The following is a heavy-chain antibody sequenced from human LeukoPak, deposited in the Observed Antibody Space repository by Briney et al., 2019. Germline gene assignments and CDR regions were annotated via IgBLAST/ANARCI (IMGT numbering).Heavy chain of an antibody. CDR3: ARPGYCSTTSCSAIGY. J-gene: IGHJ4*02. CDR2: IYPGDSDT. Sequence: TGESLKISCKGSGYIFSTYWIGWVRQMPGKGLEWMGIIYPGDSDTRYSPSFQGQVTISADKSISTAFLHWSSLKASDTAMYYCARPGYCSTTSCSAIGYWGQGTLVTVSS. V-gene: IGHV5-51*01. CDR1: GYIFSTYW. D-gene: IGHD2-2*01.